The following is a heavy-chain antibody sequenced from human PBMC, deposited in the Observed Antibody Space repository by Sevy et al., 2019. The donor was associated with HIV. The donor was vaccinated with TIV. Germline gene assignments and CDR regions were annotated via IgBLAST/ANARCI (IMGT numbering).Heavy chain of an antibody. CDR1: GFTISRYW. V-gene: IGHV3-7*03. D-gene: IGHD2-2*01. CDR3: ARDGDIVVVPAAMRGEYYYYYGMDV. J-gene: IGHJ6*02. CDR2: IKQDGSEQ. Sequence: GGSLRLSCAASGFTISRYWMSWVRQAPGKGLEWVANIKQDGSEQYYVDSVKGRFTISRDNAKNSLYLQMNSLRAEDTAVYYCARDGDIVVVPAAMRGEYYYYYGMDVWGQGTTVTVSS.